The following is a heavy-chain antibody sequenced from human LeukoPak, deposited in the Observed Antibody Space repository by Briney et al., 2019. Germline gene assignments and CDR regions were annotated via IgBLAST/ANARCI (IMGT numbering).Heavy chain of an antibody. D-gene: IGHD5-18*01. CDR2: INPNSGGT. CDR1: VYTFIGYY. V-gene: IGHV1-2*02. Sequence: ASVKVSCKASVYTFIGYYMHWVRQAPGQGLEWMGWINPNSGGTNYAQKFQGRVTMTRDTSISTAYMELSRLRSDDTAVYYCASRYSYGYDFDYWGQGTLVTVSS. CDR3: ASRYSYGYDFDY. J-gene: IGHJ4*02.